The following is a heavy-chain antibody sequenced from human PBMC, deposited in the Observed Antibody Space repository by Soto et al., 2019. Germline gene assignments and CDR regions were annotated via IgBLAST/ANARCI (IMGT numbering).Heavy chain of an antibody. V-gene: IGHV4-31*03. CDR3: AGAPTDDYGDPYYFDY. Sequence: QVQLQESGPGLVKPSQTLSLTCTVSGGSISSGGYYWSWIRQHPGKGLEWIGYIYYSGSTYYNPSLKSRVTISGDTSKNQFSLKLSSVTAADTAVYYCAGAPTDDYGDPYYFDYWGQGTLVTVSS. CDR2: IYYSGST. J-gene: IGHJ4*02. D-gene: IGHD4-17*01. CDR1: GGSISSGGYY.